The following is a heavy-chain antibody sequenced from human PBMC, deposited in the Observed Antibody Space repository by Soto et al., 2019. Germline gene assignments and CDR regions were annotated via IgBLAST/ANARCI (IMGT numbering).Heavy chain of an antibody. CDR3: ARDESAGSSTSD. CDR1: GPIFSSYG. Sequence: EVQLVESGGGLVKPGGSLRLSCVASGPIFSSYGMNWLRQAPGKGLEWVSSIDSSGRYIYYADSLQGLFTISRDNAKNSMYLQMNSLRVEDTARYFCARDESAGSSTSDWGQGTLVTVSS. V-gene: IGHV3-21*01. D-gene: IGHD2-2*01. J-gene: IGHJ4*02. CDR2: IDSSGRYI.